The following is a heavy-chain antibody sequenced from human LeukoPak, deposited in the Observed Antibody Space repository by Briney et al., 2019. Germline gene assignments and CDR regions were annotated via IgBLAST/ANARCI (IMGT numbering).Heavy chain of an antibody. J-gene: IGHJ4*02. CDR3: ATVGLSRFYDSNGYYYFDY. CDR1: GFTFSNAG. D-gene: IGHD3-22*01. V-gene: IGHV3-15*01. CDR2: IRSKTDGGTT. Sequence: GGSLRLSCAASGFTFSNAGMSWVRQAPGKGLEWVGRIRSKTDGGTTDYAAPVKGRFTVSRDDSKNTLYLQMSSLRTEGTAVYYCATVGLSRFYDSNGYYYFDYWGQGTLVTVSS.